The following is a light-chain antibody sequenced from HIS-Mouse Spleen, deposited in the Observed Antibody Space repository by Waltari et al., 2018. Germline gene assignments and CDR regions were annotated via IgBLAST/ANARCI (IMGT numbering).Light chain of an antibody. CDR1: SSDVGGYNY. J-gene: IGLJ2*01. CDR2: DVS. CDR3: SSYAGSNNLV. Sequence: QSALTQPRSVSGSPGQSVTISCTGTSSDVGGYNYVSWYQQHPGKAPKLMIYDVSKRPSGGPDRFSGSKSGNTASLTISGLQAEDEADYYCSSYAGSNNLVFGGGTKLTVL. V-gene: IGLV2-11*01.